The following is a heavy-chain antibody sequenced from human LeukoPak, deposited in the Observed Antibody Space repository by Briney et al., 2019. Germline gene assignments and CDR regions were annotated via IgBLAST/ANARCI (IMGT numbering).Heavy chain of an antibody. CDR3: AKGRDGYNLRGDAFDI. J-gene: IGHJ3*02. CDR1: GFTFGDYA. CDR2: IRSKAYGGTT. V-gene: IGHV3-49*04. Sequence: PGRSLRLSCTASGFTFGDYAMSWVRQAPGKGLEWVGFIRSKAYGGTTEYAASVKGRFTISRDDSKSIAYLQMNSLRAEDTAVYYCAKGRDGYNLRGDAFDIWGQGTMVTVSS. D-gene: IGHD5-24*01.